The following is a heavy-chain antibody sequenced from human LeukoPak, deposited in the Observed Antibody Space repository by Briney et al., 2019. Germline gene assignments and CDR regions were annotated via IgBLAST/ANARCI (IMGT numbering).Heavy chain of an antibody. CDR2: IRYDGSNE. CDR1: GFTFSSYG. V-gene: IGHV3-30*02. D-gene: IGHD3-10*01. CDR3: AKDPLFYGSGSYYNYYYYMDV. Sequence: GGSLRLSCAASGFTFSSYGMHWVRQAPGKGLEWVAFIRYDGSNEYYADSVKGRFTISRDNSKNTLYLQMNGLRAEDTAVYYCAKDPLFYGSGSYYNYYYYMDVWGKGTTVTVSS. J-gene: IGHJ6*03.